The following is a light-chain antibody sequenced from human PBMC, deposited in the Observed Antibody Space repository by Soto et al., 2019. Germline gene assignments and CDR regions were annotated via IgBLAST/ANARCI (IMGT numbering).Light chain of an antibody. Sequence: VLTQSAAIVSLYRRERATLSCRASQSVSSSYLAWYQQKPGQAPRLLIYGASSRATGIPDRFSGSGSGTDFTLTISRLEPEDFAVYYCQQYGSSPWTFGQRTKVDIK. V-gene: IGKV3-20*01. CDR1: QSVSSSY. J-gene: IGKJ1*01. CDR3: QQYGSSPWT. CDR2: GAS.